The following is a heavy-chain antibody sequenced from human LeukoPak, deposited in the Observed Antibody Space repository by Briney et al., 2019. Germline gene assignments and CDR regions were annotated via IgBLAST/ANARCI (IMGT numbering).Heavy chain of an antibody. V-gene: IGHV3-48*01. D-gene: IGHD4-23*01. Sequence: PGGSLRLSCAASGFTFTNAWMNWVRQAPGKGLEWVSYISSSSSTIYYADSVKGRFTISRDNAKNSLYLQMNSLRAEDTAVYYCASSERWGALDIWGQGTMVTVSS. CDR1: GFTFTNAW. CDR2: ISSSSSTI. J-gene: IGHJ3*02. CDR3: ASSERWGALDI.